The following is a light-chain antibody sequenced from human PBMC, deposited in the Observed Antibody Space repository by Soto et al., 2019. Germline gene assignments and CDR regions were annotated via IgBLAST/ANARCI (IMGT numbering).Light chain of an antibody. Sequence: QSALTQPPSASGSPGQSVPISCTGTSSDVGGYNYVSWYQQHPGKAPNLMIYEVSKRPSGVPDRFSGSRSGNTASLTVSGLQAEDEADYYCSSYAGSNNLVVFGGGTKLTVL. CDR1: SSDVGGYNY. CDR3: SSYAGSNNLVV. V-gene: IGLV2-8*01. J-gene: IGLJ2*01. CDR2: EVS.